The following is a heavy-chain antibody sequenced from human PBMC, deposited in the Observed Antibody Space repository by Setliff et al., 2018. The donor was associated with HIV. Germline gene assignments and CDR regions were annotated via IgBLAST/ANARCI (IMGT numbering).Heavy chain of an antibody. CDR1: GGSISGYY. V-gene: IGHV4-59*03. CDR3: APRHHKYGFL. J-gene: IGHJ4*02. D-gene: IGHD3-10*01. Sequence: PSETLSLTCTVSGGSISGYYWSWIRQPPGKGLEYIGSIFFTGNTIYNPSLKARVTLSVDMSKNQVFLRLSSVTAADTAVYYCAPRHHKYGFLWGQGTLVTVSS. CDR2: IFFTGNT.